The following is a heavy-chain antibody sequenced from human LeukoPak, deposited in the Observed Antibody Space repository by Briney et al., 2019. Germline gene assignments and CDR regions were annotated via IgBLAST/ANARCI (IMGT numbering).Heavy chain of an antibody. V-gene: IGHV3-23*01. Sequence: GGSLRLSCAASGFTFRRYGMSWVRQAPGKGLEWVSVVSTGGDVTDYADSVKGRFTISRDNSKNTVYLQMNSLRVEDTALYYCAKDDGEGSTYNWFDLWGQGTLVTVSS. D-gene: IGHD3-3*01. CDR3: AKDDGEGSTYNWFDL. CDR2: VSTGGDVT. J-gene: IGHJ5*02. CDR1: GFTFRRYG.